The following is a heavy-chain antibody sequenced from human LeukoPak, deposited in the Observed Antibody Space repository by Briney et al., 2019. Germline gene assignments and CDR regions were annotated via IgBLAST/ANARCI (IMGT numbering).Heavy chain of an antibody. CDR1: GFTFSSYW. J-gene: IGHJ4*02. Sequence: GGSLRLSCAASGFTFSSYWMNWARQAPGKGLEWVASINHNGNVNYYVDSVKGRFTISRDNAKNSLYLQMSNLRAKDTAVYYCAAAVVPAAMGDNFDYWGQGTLVTVSS. CDR3: AAAVVPAAMGDNFDY. V-gene: IGHV3-7*01. CDR2: INHNGNVN. D-gene: IGHD2-2*01.